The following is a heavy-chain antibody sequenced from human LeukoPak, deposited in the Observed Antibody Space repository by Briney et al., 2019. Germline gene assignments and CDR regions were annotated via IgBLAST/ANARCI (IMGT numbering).Heavy chain of an antibody. Sequence: PGGSLRLSCAASGFTFSSYWMHWVRQAPGKGLVWVSRINSDGSSTSYADSVKGRFTISRDNSKNTLYLQMNSLRAEDTAVYYCAKCEGDGYNLAEYFRHWGQGTLVTVSS. CDR2: INSDGSST. V-gene: IGHV3-74*01. CDR3: AKCEGDGYNLAEYFRH. J-gene: IGHJ1*01. D-gene: IGHD5-24*01. CDR1: GFTFSSYW.